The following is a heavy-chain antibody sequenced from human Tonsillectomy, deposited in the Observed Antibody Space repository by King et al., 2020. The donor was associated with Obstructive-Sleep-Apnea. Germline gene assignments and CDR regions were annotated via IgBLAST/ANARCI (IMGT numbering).Heavy chain of an antibody. CDR2: ISTNGGST. CDR3: GSDGQFDL. V-gene: IGHV3-64D*06. CDR1: GFTFSGYG. J-gene: IGHJ2*01. Sequence: QLVQSGGGLVQPGGSLRISCSGSGFTFSGYGLHWVRQAPGKGLESVSAISTNGGSTYYADSVKGRFSISRDDSRNTLYLQMSSLRPEDTAVYYCGSDGQFDLWGRGTLVTVSS.